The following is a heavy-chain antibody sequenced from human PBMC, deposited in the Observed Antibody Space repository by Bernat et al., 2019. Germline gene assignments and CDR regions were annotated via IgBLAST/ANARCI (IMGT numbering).Heavy chain of an antibody. CDR2: IKQDGSVQ. CDR1: GFSFSGIW. Sequence: EVQLVESGGALVQPGGSLRLSCVGSGFSFSGIWMTWVRQGPGKGLEWVANIKQDGSVQHYVDSVKGRFIISRDNTKNSRFLQMNSLRVDDTAVYYCARGYGPENWGQGTLVTVSS. D-gene: IGHD2-8*02. CDR3: ARGYGPEN. V-gene: IGHV3-7*03. J-gene: IGHJ1*01.